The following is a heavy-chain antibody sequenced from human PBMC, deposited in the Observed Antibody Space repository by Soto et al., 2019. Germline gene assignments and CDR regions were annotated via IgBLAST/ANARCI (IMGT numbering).Heavy chain of an antibody. Sequence: SETLSLTCAVYGGSFSGYYWSWIRQPPGRGLEWIGEINHSGSTNYNPSLKSRVTISVDTSKNQFSLKLSSVTAADTAVYYCARGRGWLHAWLDPWGQGTLVT. J-gene: IGHJ5*02. CDR2: INHSGST. CDR3: ARGRGWLHAWLDP. V-gene: IGHV4-34*01. CDR1: GGSFSGYY. D-gene: IGHD5-12*01.